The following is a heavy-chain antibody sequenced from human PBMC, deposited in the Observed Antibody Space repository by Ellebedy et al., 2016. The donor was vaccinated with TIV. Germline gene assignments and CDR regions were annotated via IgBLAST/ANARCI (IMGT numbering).Heavy chain of an antibody. V-gene: IGHV3-15*01. Sequence: GESLKISCAASGFTFSSYAMHWVRQAPGKGLEWVGRIKSKTDGGTTDYAAPVKGRFTISRDDSKNTLYLQMNSLKTEDTAVYYCTTDPYVCGGDCYSSWGQGTLVTVSS. CDR2: IKSKTDGGTT. J-gene: IGHJ5*02. D-gene: IGHD2-21*02. CDR1: GFTFSSYA. CDR3: TTDPYVCGGDCYSS.